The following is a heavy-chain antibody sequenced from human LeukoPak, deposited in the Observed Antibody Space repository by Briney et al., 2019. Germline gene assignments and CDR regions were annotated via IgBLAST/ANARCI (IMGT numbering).Heavy chain of an antibody. CDR2: ISYDGSNK. J-gene: IGHJ6*02. CDR1: GFTFSSYA. D-gene: IGHD3-3*01. CDR3: ARGGVMVPYYDFWSGYSGDYGMDV. Sequence: GGSLRLSCAASGFTFSSYAMHWVRQAPGKGLEWVAVISYDGSNKYYADSVKGRFTISRDNSKNTLYLQMNSLRAEDTAVYYRARGGVMVPYYDFWSGYSGDYGMDVWGQGTTVTVSS. V-gene: IGHV3-30-3*01.